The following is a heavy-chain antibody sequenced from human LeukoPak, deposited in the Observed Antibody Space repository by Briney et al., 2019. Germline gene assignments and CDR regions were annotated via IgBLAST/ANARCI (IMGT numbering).Heavy chain of an antibody. Sequence: SGPTLVNPTQTLTLTCTFSGFSLNTRGVGVGWIRQPPGRALEWLALIYWDDDRRYSPSLKSRLTITKGTSRNQVVLTMTNMDPVDTATYFCAHRKNYYDSSVFDNWGQGTLVTVSS. J-gene: IGHJ4*02. CDR3: AHRKNYYDSSVFDN. CDR1: GFSLNTRGVG. V-gene: IGHV2-5*02. CDR2: IYWDDDR. D-gene: IGHD3-22*01.